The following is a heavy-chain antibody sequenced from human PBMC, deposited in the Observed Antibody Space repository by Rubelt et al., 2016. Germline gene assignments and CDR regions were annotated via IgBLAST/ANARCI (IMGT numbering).Heavy chain of an antibody. Sequence: QVQLQQWGAGLLKPSETLSLTRAVYGGSFSGYYWSWIRQAPGKGLEWIGEINHSGSTNYNPSLKSRVAISVDTSKNQFPLKLTSVTAADTAVDYWGRSCIGGACYVPGAFDIWGRGTMVTVSS. V-gene: IGHV4-34*01. CDR2: INHSGST. CDR3: GRSCIGGACYVPGAFDI. J-gene: IGHJ3*02. D-gene: IGHD2-15*01. CDR1: GGSFSGYY.